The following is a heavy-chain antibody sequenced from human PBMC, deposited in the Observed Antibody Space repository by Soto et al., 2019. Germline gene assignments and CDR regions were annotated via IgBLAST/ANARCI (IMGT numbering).Heavy chain of an antibody. CDR2: IFHSGNT. V-gene: IGHV4-39*01. J-gene: IGHJ1*01. D-gene: IGHD4-17*01. CDR3: ARLNDYVEYFQH. Sequence: PSETLSLTCSVSGGSIRSSPYYWGWIRQPPGKGLEWIGSIFHSGNTYYKPSLQNRVTISVDTSKNKFSLQLTSVTAADTAVYYCARLNDYVEYFQHWGQGTLVTVSS. CDR1: GGSIRSSPYY.